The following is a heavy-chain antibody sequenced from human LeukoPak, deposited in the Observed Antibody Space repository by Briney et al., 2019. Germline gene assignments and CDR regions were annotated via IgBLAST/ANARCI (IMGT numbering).Heavy chain of an antibody. V-gene: IGHV1-18*01. D-gene: IGHD2-21*02. CDR1: GYSLTSYA. Sequence: ASVKVSCKASGYSLTSYALNWVRQAPGQGLEWMGWISAYNGNTNYAQKLQGRVTMTTDTSTSTAYMELRSLRSDDTAVYYCARDLPGAYCGGDCSYYYYYYYMDVWGKGTTVTVSS. J-gene: IGHJ6*03. CDR3: ARDLPGAYCGGDCSYYYYYYYMDV. CDR2: ISAYNGNT.